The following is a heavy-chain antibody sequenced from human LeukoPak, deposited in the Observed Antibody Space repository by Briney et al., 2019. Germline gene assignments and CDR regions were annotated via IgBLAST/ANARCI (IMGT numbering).Heavy chain of an antibody. CDR2: ISAHNGNT. J-gene: IGHJ4*02. CDR1: GYTFTNYG. V-gene: IGHV1-18*01. CDR3: ARDGYFDY. Sequence: ASEKVSCKASGYTFTNYGIAWVRQAPGQGLEWMGWISAHNGNTNYAQKFQGRVTMTTDTPTRTAYMELRSLRSDDTALYYCARDGYFDYWGQGTLVTVSS.